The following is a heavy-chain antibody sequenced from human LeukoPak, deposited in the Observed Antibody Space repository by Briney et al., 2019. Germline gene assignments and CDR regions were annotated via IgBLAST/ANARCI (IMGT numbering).Heavy chain of an antibody. V-gene: IGHV4-39*01. Sequence: SETLSLTCTVSGGSINSSSYYWGWIRQPPGKVLEWIGSIYYSGSTYHNPSLKSRVTISVDTSKNQFSLKLTSVTAADTAVYFCARLRYNWNDADYWGQGTLVTVSS. CDR3: ARLRYNWNDADY. D-gene: IGHD1-20*01. J-gene: IGHJ4*02. CDR1: GGSINSSSYY. CDR2: IYYSGST.